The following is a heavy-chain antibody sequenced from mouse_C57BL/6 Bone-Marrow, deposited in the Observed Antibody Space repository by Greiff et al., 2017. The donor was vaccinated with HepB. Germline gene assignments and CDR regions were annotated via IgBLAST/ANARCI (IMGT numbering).Heavy chain of an antibody. CDR3: ARSTYYSNYFDY. J-gene: IGHJ2*01. CDR1: GYTFTSYW. Sequence: QVHVKQPGTELVKPGASVKLSCKASGYTFTSYWMHWVKQRPGQGLEWIGNINPSNGGTNYNEKFKSKATLTVDKSSSTAYMQLSSLTSEDSAVYYCARSTYYSNYFDYWGQGTTLTVSS. CDR2: INPSNGGT. D-gene: IGHD2-5*01. V-gene: IGHV1-53*01.